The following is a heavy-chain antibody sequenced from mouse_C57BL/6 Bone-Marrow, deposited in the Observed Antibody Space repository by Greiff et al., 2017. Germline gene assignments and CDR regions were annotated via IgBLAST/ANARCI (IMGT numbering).Heavy chain of an antibody. V-gene: IGHV1-64*01. CDR3: ASELGRRTVDY. CDR2: IHPNSGST. CDR1: GYTFTSYW. Sequence: QVQLQQPGAELVKPGASVKLSCKASGYTFTSYWMHWVKQRPGQGLEWIGMIHPNSGSTNYNEKFKSKATLTVDKSSSTAYMQLSSLTSEDSAVYYCASELGRRTVDYWGQGTSVTVSS. J-gene: IGHJ4*01. D-gene: IGHD4-1*01.